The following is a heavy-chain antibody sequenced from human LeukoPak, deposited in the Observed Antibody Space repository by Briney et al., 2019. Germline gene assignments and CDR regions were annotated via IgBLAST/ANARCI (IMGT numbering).Heavy chain of an antibody. CDR3: ARTPAGWYIDY. D-gene: IGHD6-19*01. V-gene: IGHV3-74*01. J-gene: IGHJ4*02. Sequence: GGSLRLSCAASGSTFSSYWMHWVRQAPGKGLVWVSRINSDGSSTSYADSVKGRFTISRDNAKNTLYLQMNSLRAEDTAVYYCARTPAGWYIDYWGQGTLVTVSS. CDR1: GSTFSSYW. CDR2: INSDGSST.